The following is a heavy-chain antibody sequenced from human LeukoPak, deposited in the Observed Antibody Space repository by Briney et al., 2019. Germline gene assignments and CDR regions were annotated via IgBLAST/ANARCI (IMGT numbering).Heavy chain of an antibody. Sequence: ASVKVSCKASGYTFTSYHMHWVRQAPGQGLEWMGIINPSGGSTSYAQKFQGRVTITADESTSTAYMELRSLRSEDTAVYYCARSQGGTEGENDAFDIWGQGTMVTVSS. CDR2: INPSGGST. CDR3: ARSQGGTEGENDAFDI. CDR1: GYTFTSYH. V-gene: IGHV1-46*01. J-gene: IGHJ3*02. D-gene: IGHD1-14*01.